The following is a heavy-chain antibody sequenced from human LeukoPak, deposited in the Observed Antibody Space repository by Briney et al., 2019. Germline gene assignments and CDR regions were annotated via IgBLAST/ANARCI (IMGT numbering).Heavy chain of an antibody. CDR1: GYTFTGYY. CDR3: ASAVYDSSGYYYDY. Sequence: ASVKVSCKASGYTFTGYYMHWVRQAPGQGLEWMGWINPNSGGTNYAQKFQGRVTMTRDTSISTAYMELSWLRSDDTAVYYCASAVYDSSGYYYDYWGQGTLVTVSS. J-gene: IGHJ4*02. D-gene: IGHD3-22*01. CDR2: INPNSGGT. V-gene: IGHV1-2*02.